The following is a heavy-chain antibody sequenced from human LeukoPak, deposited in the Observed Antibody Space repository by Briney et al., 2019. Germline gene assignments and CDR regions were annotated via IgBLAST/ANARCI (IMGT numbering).Heavy chain of an antibody. CDR2: ISSSGSTI. CDR3: ARADYSGGFDP. Sequence: AGGSLRLSCAASGFTFSSYSMNWVRQAPGKGLEWVSYISSSGSTIYYADSVKGRFTISRDNAKNSLYLQMNSLRAEDTAAYYCARADYSGGFDPWGQGTLVTVSS. D-gene: IGHD3-10*01. J-gene: IGHJ5*02. V-gene: IGHV3-48*04. CDR1: GFTFSSYS.